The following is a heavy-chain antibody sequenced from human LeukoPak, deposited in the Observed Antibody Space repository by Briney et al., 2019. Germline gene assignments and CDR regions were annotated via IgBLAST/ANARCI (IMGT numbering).Heavy chain of an antibody. CDR3: AREFRTTTWSYDAFDL. J-gene: IGHJ3*01. CDR2: INPTSGGT. V-gene: IGHV1-2*02. CDR1: GYXFTDYY. Sequence: GASVKVSCRASGYXFTDYYIHWVRQAPGQGLEWMGWINPTSGGTNYAQKFQDRVTMTRDTSNNTTYMELSRLRSDDTAVYYCAREFRTTTWSYDAFDLWGQGTMVTVSP. D-gene: IGHD1-1*01.